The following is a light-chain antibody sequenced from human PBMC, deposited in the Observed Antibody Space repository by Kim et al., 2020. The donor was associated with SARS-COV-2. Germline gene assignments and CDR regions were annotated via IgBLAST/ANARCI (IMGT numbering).Light chain of an antibody. Sequence: QSITISCTGTSSDVGGYNYVSWYQQHPGKAPKLMIYDVSNRPSGFSNRFSGSASGNTASLTISGLQAEDEADYYCSSYTSSSTLEVFGTGTKVTVL. J-gene: IGLJ1*01. V-gene: IGLV2-14*03. CDR2: DVS. CDR3: SSYTSSSTLEV. CDR1: SSDVGGYNY.